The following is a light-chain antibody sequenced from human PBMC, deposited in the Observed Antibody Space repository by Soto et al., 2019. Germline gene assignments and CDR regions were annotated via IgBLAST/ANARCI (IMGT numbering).Light chain of an antibody. J-gene: IGKJ3*01. CDR2: DAS. Sequence: EIVLTQSPATLSLSPGERATLSCRASQRVSSYLAWYQQKPGQAPSLLVYDASNRATGIPARFSGSGSGKDFTITISSLEPEDFAVYYCQQRSNWAMIFTFGPRTKVDIK. CDR1: QRVSSY. V-gene: IGKV3-11*01. CDR3: QQRSNWAMIFT.